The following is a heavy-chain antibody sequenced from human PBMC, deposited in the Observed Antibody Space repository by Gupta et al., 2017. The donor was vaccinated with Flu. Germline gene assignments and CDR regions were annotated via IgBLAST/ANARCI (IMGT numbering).Heavy chain of an antibody. J-gene: IGHJ4*02. CDR3: ARRRNYCSSTSCPYAY. D-gene: IGHD2-2*01. Sequence: QVQLQQWGAGLLKPSETLSLTCAVYGGSFSGYYWSWIRQPPGKGLEWIGEINHSGSTNYNPSLKSRVTISVDTSKNQFSLKLSSVTAADTAVYYCARRRNYCSSTSCPYAYWGQGTLVTVSS. CDR2: INHSGST. CDR1: GGSFSGYY. V-gene: IGHV4-34*01.